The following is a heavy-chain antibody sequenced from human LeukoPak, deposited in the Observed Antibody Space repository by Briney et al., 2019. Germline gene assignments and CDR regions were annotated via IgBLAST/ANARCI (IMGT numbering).Heavy chain of an antibody. D-gene: IGHD1-26*01. J-gene: IGHJ4*02. CDR3: AKDPRSHVVGATIRGDY. CDR2: ISSSSSYI. CDR1: GFTFSSYS. V-gene: IGHV3-21*01. Sequence: PGGSLRLSCAASGFTFSSYSMNWVRQAPGKGLEWVSSISSSSSYIYYADSVKGRFTISRDNAKNSLYLQMNSLRAEDTAVYYCAKDPRSHVVGATIRGDYWGQGTLVTVSS.